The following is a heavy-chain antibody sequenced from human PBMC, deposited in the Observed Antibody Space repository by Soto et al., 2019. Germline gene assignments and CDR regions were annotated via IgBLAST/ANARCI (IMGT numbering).Heavy chain of an antibody. CDR1: GYTFTSYY. V-gene: IGHV1-46*03. J-gene: IGHJ6*03. D-gene: IGHD5-12*01. CDR3: ARSATISRAKDYYYYMDV. Sequence: ASVKVSCKASGYTFTSYYMHWVRQAPGQGLEWMGIINPSGGSTSYAQKFQGRVTMTRDTSTSTVYMELSSLRSEDTAVYYCARSATISRAKDYYYYMDVWGKGTTVTVSS. CDR2: INPSGGST.